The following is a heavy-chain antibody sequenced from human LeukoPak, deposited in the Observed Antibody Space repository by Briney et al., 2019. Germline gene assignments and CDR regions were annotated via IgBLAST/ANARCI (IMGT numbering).Heavy chain of an antibody. D-gene: IGHD5-24*01. V-gene: IGHV3-11*01. CDR3: ARDRLQLHAGFDY. J-gene: IGHJ4*02. Sequence: GGSLRLSCAAPGFTSSDYYMAWIRQAPGKGLGGLSYISDSGTTIHDADSVKGRFTISRDNVKNSLYLQVNSLRAEDTAVYFCARDRLQLHAGFDYWGQGTVVTVSS. CDR1: GFTSSDYY. CDR2: ISDSGTTI.